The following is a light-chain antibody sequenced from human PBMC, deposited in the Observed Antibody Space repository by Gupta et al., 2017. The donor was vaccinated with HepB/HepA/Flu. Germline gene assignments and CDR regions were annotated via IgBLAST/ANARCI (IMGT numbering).Light chain of an antibody. Sequence: NQMTHSPSTLSAHVGDRVTITCRASQSISSYLNWYQQKPGKAPKLLIYAASSLQSGVPSRFSGSGSGTDFTLTISSLQPEDFAIYYCQQRYSTFTWTFGQGTKVEIK. CDR1: QSISSY. CDR3: QQRYSTFTWT. CDR2: AAS. J-gene: IGKJ1*01. V-gene: IGKV1-39*01.